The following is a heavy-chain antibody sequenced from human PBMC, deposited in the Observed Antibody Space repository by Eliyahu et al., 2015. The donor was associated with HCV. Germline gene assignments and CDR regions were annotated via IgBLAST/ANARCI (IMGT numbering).Heavy chain of an antibody. J-gene: IGHJ4*02. D-gene: IGHD3-22*01. CDR2: INPSGGST. V-gene: IGHV1-46*01. Sequence: QVQLVQSGAEVKKPGASVXVSCKASGYTFTSYYMHWVRQAPGQGLEWMGIINPSGGSTSYAQKFQGRVTMTRDTSTSTVYMELSSLRSEDTAVYYCARVSGYYDSSGYYKEEYFFDYWGQGTLVTVSS. CDR3: ARVSGYYDSSGYYKEEYFFDY. CDR1: GYTFTSYY.